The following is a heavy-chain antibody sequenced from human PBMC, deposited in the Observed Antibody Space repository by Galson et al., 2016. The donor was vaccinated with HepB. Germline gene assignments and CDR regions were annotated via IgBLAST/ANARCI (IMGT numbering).Heavy chain of an antibody. CDR2: IIPISGTA. D-gene: IGHD5/OR15-5a*01. J-gene: IGHJ4*02. CDR3: ARRGAIGSDFDH. V-gene: IGHV1-69*13. Sequence: SVKVSCKASGGTFSTYAISWVRQAPGQGLEWMGGIIPISGTADYAQKFQGRVTITADESTSSSYMELSSLRSEDTAVYYCARRGAIGSDFDHWGQGTLVTVSS. CDR1: GGTFSTYA.